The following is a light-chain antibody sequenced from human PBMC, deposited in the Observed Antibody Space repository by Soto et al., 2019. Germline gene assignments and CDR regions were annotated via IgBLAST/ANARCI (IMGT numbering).Light chain of an antibody. V-gene: IGKV3-20*01. J-gene: IGKJ3*01. CDR2: GAS. Sequence: EIGLTQSPGTLSLSPGERATLSCRASQSVSNTFLAWYQHKPCQAPRLLIYGASRRATGIPDRFTGGGSGTDFTLTINGLEPEDFAVYYCQQYGSSPTTFGPGTKVDI. CDR3: QQYGSSPTT. CDR1: QSVSNTF.